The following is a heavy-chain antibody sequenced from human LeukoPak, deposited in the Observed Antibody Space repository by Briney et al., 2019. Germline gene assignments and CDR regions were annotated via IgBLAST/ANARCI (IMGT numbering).Heavy chain of an antibody. Sequence: LSLTCTVSGYSISSGFYWGWIRQPPGKGLEWVGFIRSKAYGGTTEYAASVKGRFTISRDDSKSIAYLQMNSLKTEDTAVYYCTTTSDYGDHKRWGQGTLVTVSS. J-gene: IGHJ4*02. CDR1: GYSISSGFY. V-gene: IGHV3-49*02. CDR2: IRSKAYGGTT. CDR3: TTTSDYGDHKR. D-gene: IGHD4-17*01.